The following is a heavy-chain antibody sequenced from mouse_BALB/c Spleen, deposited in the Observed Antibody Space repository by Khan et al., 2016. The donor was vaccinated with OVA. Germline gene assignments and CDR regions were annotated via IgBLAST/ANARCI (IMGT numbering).Heavy chain of an antibody. D-gene: IGHD2-14*01. CDR3: ARAYYRYDGYYAMDY. Sequence: VQLQESGPGLVAPSQSLSITCTVSGFSLSRYNIHWVRQPPGKGLEWLGMIWGGGGTDYNSTLKSRLSISKDNSKSQVFLKMNSLQTDDTAMYYCARAYYRYDGYYAMDYWGQRTSVTVSS. CDR1: GFSLSRYN. CDR2: IWGGGGT. V-gene: IGHV2-6-4*01. J-gene: IGHJ4*01.